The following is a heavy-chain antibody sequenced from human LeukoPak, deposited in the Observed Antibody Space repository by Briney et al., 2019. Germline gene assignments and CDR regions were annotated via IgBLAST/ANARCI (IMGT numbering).Heavy chain of an antibody. J-gene: IGHJ4*02. V-gene: IGHV3-11*06. CDR1: GFTFSDYY. Sequence: PGGSLRLSCAASGFTFSDYYMSWIRQAPGKGLEWVSYISSGSSYTNYADSVKGRFTISRDNAKNSLYLQMNSLRAEDTAVYYCARGLRYFDPPPDYWGQGTLVTVSS. CDR3: ARGLRYFDPPPDY. CDR2: ISSGSSYT. D-gene: IGHD3-9*01.